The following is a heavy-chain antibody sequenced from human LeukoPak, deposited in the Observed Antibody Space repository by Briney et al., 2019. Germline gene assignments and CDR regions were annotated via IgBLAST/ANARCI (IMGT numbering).Heavy chain of an antibody. D-gene: IGHD3-22*01. CDR3: ARDHPYYYDSSGYYPALI. CDR1: GFTFSDYY. Sequence: GGSLRLSCAASGFTFSDYYMSWIRQAPGKGLEWVSYISSSGSTIYYADSVKGRFTISRDNAKNSLYLQMNSLRAEDTAVYYCARDHPYYYDSSGYYPALIWGQGTLVTVSS. V-gene: IGHV3-11*01. CDR2: ISSSGSTI. J-gene: IGHJ4*02.